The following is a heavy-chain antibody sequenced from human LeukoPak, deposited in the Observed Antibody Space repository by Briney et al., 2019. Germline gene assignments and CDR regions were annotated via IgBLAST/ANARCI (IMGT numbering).Heavy chain of an antibody. CDR2: IIPIFGTA. CDR3: ARDRSLYYFDY. CDR1: GYTFTGYY. Sequence: GAPVKVFCKASGYTFTGYYIHWVRQAPGQGLEWMGGIIPIFGTANYAQKFQGRVTITADESTSTAYMELSSLRSEDTAVYYCARDRSLYYFDYWGQGTLVTVSS. J-gene: IGHJ4*02. D-gene: IGHD3-16*01. V-gene: IGHV1-69*13.